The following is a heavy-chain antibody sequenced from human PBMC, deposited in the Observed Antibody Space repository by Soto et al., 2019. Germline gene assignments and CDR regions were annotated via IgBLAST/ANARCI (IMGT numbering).Heavy chain of an antibody. J-gene: IGHJ6*02. Sequence: PSEKLPLTCTVSGGSISTYYWSWIRQPPGKGLEWIGYIYYSGSTSYNPSLKSRVTISVDTSKNQFSLKLRSVTAADTAVYYCESDRSIVWDQGCGMDFWGQGITVTVT. D-gene: IGHD3-3*02. V-gene: IGHV4-59*01. CDR3: ESDRSIVWDQGCGMDF. CDR2: IYYSGST. CDR1: GGSISTYY.